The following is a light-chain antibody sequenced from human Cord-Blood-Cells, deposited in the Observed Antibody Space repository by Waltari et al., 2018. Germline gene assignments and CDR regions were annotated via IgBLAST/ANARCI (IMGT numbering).Light chain of an antibody. V-gene: IGLV2-14*01. CDR2: EVS. J-gene: IGLJ3*02. CDR3: SSYTSSSTWV. Sequence: HSALTQPASVSGSPGQSITISCTGTSSDVGGYNYVSWYQQHPGKAPKLMIYEVSNRPSAVSNRFSGSKSGNTASLTISGLQAEDEADYYCSSYTSSSTWVFGGGTKLTVL. CDR1: SSDVGGYNY.